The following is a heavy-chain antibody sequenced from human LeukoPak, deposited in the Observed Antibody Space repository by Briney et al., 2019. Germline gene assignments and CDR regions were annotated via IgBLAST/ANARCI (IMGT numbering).Heavy chain of an antibody. D-gene: IGHD1-1*01. V-gene: IGHV3-74*01. CDR3: TRGGTTFDY. J-gene: IGHJ4*02. CDR2: IDTDGSST. CDR1: GFTFSSYW. Sequence: PGGSLRLSCAASGFTFSSYWMHWVRQAPGKGLVWVSRIDTDGSSTTYADSVKGRFTISRDNAKNTLFLQVNSLRAEDTATYYCTRGGTTFDYWGQGTLVTVSS.